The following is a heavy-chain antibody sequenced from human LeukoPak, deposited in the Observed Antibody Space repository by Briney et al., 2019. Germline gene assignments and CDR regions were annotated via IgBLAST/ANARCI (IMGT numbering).Heavy chain of an antibody. Sequence: SETLSLTCAVYGGSFSGYYWSWIRQPPGKGLEWIGEINHSGSTNYNPSLKSRVTISVDTSKNQFSLKLSSVTAADTAVYYCASTSGYFDYWGQGTLGTVSA. J-gene: IGHJ4*02. CDR2: INHSGST. CDR3: ASTSGYFDY. V-gene: IGHV4-34*01. CDR1: GGSFSGYY. D-gene: IGHD3-22*01.